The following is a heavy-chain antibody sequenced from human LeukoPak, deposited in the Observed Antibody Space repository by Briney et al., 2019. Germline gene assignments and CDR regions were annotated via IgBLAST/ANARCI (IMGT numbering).Heavy chain of an antibody. CDR3: ARDGIVGTTSFGLWFDP. CDR1: GFTFGSYA. V-gene: IGHV3-23*01. Sequence: GGSMRLPCAAYGFTFGSYAMSWVRQAPGKGMEWVSTISGSGGSTYYADSVKGRFTISRDKSKKTLSLQMNSLRGEDTAVYFCARDGIVGTTSFGLWFDPWGQGTLVTVSS. J-gene: IGHJ5*02. D-gene: IGHD1-26*01. CDR2: ISGSGGST.